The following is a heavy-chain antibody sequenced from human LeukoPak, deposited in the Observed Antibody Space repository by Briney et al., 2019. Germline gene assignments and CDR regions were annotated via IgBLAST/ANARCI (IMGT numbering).Heavy chain of an antibody. CDR1: GFTFSSYS. CDR2: ISSSSSYI. V-gene: IGHV3-21*01. D-gene: IGHD3/OR15-3a*01. Sequence: PGGSLRLSCAASGFTFSSYSMNWVRQAPGKGLEWVSSISSSSSYIYYADSVKGRFTISRDNAKNSLYLQMNSLRAEDTAVYYCASPDWLGAFDIWGQGTMVTVSS. J-gene: IGHJ3*02. CDR3: ASPDWLGAFDI.